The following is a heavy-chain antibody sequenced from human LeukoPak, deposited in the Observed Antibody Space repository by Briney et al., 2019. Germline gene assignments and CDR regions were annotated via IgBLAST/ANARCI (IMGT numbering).Heavy chain of an antibody. CDR2: ISSSGSTI. Sequence: PGGSLRLSCAASGFTFSDYYMSWIRQAPGKGLEWVSYISSSGSTIYYADSVKGRFTISRDNAKNSLYLQMNSLRAKDTAVYYCARDPSSGYSNTLPDYWGQGTLVTVSS. J-gene: IGHJ4*02. CDR1: GFTFSDYY. D-gene: IGHD3-22*01. V-gene: IGHV3-11*04. CDR3: ARDPSSGYSNTLPDY.